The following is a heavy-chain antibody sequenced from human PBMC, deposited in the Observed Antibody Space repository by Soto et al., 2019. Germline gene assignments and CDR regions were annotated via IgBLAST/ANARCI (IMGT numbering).Heavy chain of an antibody. D-gene: IGHD6-6*01. J-gene: IGHJ4*02. CDR3: AASLGSSSRTQSFDS. Sequence: GGSLRLSCAASGFTFSNAWMNWVRQAPGKELEWVGRIKSKTDGGTTDYAAPVKGRFTISRDNAKNSLYLQMNSLRAEDTAVYYCAASLGSSSRTQSFDSWGQGTLVTVSS. CDR1: GFTFSNAW. V-gene: IGHV3-15*07. CDR2: IKSKTDGGTT.